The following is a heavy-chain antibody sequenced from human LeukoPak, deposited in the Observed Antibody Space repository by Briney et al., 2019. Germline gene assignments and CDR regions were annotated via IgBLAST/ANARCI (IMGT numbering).Heavy chain of an antibody. CDR1: RFTFSSYA. Sequence: PGGSLRLSCAASRFTFSSYAMSWVRQAPGKGLEWVSTISGSGGSTNYADSVKGRFTISRDNSKNTLFLQMNSLRAEDTAVYYCAKGSTVTSPPTIDYWGQGAPVTVSS. D-gene: IGHD4-17*01. V-gene: IGHV3-23*01. J-gene: IGHJ4*02. CDR3: AKGSTVTSPPTIDY. CDR2: ISGSGGST.